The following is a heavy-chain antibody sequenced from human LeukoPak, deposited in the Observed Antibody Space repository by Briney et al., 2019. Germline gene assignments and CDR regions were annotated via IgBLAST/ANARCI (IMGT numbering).Heavy chain of an antibody. Sequence: SETLSLTCSVSGSSFNTDDWSWIPQPAGNALEWIGRTHTSGSAAYSHSLQSRVTISVDMSKTEFSLKLTSVTAADTAVYYCARDIVYLIDEDYGWGQGILVTVSS. V-gene: IGHV4-4*07. D-gene: IGHD4-17*01. CDR2: THTSGSA. CDR1: GSSFNTDD. J-gene: IGHJ4*02. CDR3: ARDIVYLIDEDYG.